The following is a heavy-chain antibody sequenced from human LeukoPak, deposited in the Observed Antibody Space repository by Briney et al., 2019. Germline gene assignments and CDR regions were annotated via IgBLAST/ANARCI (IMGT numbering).Heavy chain of an antibody. CDR1: GGSIISSSHF. D-gene: IGHD7-27*01. CDR3: ARQLANWGPDL. J-gene: IGHJ5*02. CDR2: MYYAGTT. V-gene: IGHV4-39*01. Sequence: SETLSLTCTVSGGSIISSSHFWGWIRQPPGKGLEWIGTMYYAGTTYYNPSLKSRVTISVDTSKEQTSLNLRSVTAADTAVYCARQLANWGPDLWGQGIHVIVSS.